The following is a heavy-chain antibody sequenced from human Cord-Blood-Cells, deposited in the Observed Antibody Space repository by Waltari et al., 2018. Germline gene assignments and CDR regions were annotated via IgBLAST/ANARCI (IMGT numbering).Heavy chain of an antibody. CDR1: GGTFSSYA. J-gene: IGHJ3*02. D-gene: IGHD1-1*01. Sequence: QVQLVQSGAEVKKPGSSVKVSCKASGGTFSSYAISWVRQAPGQGLEWMGGIIPICGTANYAQKFQGRVTITADESTSTAYMELSSLRSEDTAVYYCARVKEGISVENDAFDIWGQGTMVTVSS. CDR2: IIPICGTA. V-gene: IGHV1-69*01. CDR3: ARVKEGISVENDAFDI.